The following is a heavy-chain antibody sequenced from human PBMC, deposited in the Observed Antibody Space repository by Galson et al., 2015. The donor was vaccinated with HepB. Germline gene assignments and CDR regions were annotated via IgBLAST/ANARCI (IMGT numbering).Heavy chain of an antibody. V-gene: IGHV3-23*01. Sequence: SLRLSCAASGFTFSSYAMSWVRQAPGKGLEWVSAISGSGGSTYYADSVKGRFTISRDNSKNTLYLQMNSLRAEDTAVYYCAKDRGVAAAFLALWDYWGQGTLVTVSS. CDR3: AKDRGVAAAFLALWDY. J-gene: IGHJ4*02. CDR2: ISGSGGST. CDR1: GFTFSSYA. D-gene: IGHD6-13*01.